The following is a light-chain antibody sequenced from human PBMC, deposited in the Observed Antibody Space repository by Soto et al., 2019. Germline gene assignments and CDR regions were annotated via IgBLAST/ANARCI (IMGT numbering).Light chain of an antibody. J-gene: IGKJ1*01. V-gene: IGKV1-5*03. Sequence: DIQMTQSPSTLSASVGDRVTITCRASHSISSWLAWYQQKPGKAPKLLIYKASSLESGVPSRFSGSGSGTEFTLTISSLQPDDFATYYCQQYNSYPWTFGQATKVEIK. CDR1: HSISSW. CDR2: KAS. CDR3: QQYNSYPWT.